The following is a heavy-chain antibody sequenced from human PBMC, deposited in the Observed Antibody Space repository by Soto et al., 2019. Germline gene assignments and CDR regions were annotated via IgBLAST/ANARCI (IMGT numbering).Heavy chain of an antibody. Sequence: QVQLQESGPGLVKPSETLSLTCTVSGGSISSYYWSWIRQPPGKGLEWIGYIYYSGSTNYNPSLSRETPAVATTQHDRSLLQSTAAAAAAAVLYCATDDKRAAAGSHDDTAETHYYYYGMDVWGQGTTVTVSS. CDR1: GGSISSYY. J-gene: IGHJ6*02. CDR2: IYYSGST. V-gene: IGHV4-59*12. D-gene: IGHD6-13*01. CDR3: ATDDKRAAAGSHDDTAETHYYYYGMDV.